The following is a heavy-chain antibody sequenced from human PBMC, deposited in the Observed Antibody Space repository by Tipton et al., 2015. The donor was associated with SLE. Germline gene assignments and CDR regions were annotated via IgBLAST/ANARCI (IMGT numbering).Heavy chain of an antibody. CDR2: INHSGST. Sequence: TLSLTCAVYGGSFSGYYWSWIRQPPGKGLEWIGEINHSGSTTYNPSLKSRVTMSVDTSKNEVPLKLSSLTAADTAVYYCAREGRFEFSNSFDLWGQGALVTVSS. V-gene: IGHV4-34*01. CDR1: GGSFSGYY. J-gene: IGHJ5*02. CDR3: AREGRFEFSNSFDL. D-gene: IGHD3-16*01.